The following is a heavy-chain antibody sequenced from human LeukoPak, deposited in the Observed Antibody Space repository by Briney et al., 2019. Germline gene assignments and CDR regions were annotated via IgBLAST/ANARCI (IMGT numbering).Heavy chain of an antibody. V-gene: IGHV1-18*01. CDR3: ARLQLLQAYYYYYYMDV. CDR1: GYTFTSYG. D-gene: IGHD2-2*01. CDR2: ISAYNGNT. J-gene: IGHJ6*03. Sequence: GASVKVSCKASGYTFTSYGISWVRRAPGQGLEWMGWISAYNGNTNYAQKLQGRVTMTTDTSTSTAYMELRSLRSDDTAVYYCARLQLLQAYYYYYYMDVWGKGTTVTVSS.